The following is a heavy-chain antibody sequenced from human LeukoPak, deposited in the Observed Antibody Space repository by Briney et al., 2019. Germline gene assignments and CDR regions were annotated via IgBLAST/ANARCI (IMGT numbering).Heavy chain of an antibody. CDR3: ARGGAARLHFQN. V-gene: IGHV4-61*01. D-gene: IGHD6-6*01. CDR2: IYYSGST. Sequence: SETLSLTCTISGGSVSSGSYYWSWIRQPPGKGLEWIGYIYYSGSTNYNPSLKSRVTISVDTSKNQFSLKLSSVTAADTAVYYCARGGAARLHFQNWGQGTLVTVSS. J-gene: IGHJ1*01. CDR1: GGSVSSGSYY.